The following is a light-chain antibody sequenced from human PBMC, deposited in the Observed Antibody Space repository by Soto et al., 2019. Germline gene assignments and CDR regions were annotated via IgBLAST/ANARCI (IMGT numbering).Light chain of an antibody. CDR2: GAF. CDR3: QQYGSSPPT. V-gene: IGKV3-20*01. J-gene: IGKJ2*01. Sequence: EIVLTQSPGTLSLSPGERATLSCRASQSVSSSYLAWYQQKPGQAPRLLIYGAFTRATGIPDRFSGSGSGTDFSFTSSRLEPDDFAVYICQQYGSSPPTFGQGTKLEI. CDR1: QSVSSSY.